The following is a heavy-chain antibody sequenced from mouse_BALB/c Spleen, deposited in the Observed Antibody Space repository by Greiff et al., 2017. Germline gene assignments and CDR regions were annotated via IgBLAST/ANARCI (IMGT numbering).Heavy chain of an antibody. Sequence: QVQLKESGPGLVQPSQSLSITCTVSGFSLTSYGVHWVRQSPGKGLEWLGVIWSGGSTDYNAAFISRLSISKDNSKSQVFFKMNSLQANDTAIYYCARNRDRYDDYAMDYWGQGTSVTVSS. V-gene: IGHV2-2*02. J-gene: IGHJ4*01. D-gene: IGHD2-14*01. CDR1: GFSLTSYG. CDR2: IWSGGST. CDR3: ARNRDRYDDYAMDY.